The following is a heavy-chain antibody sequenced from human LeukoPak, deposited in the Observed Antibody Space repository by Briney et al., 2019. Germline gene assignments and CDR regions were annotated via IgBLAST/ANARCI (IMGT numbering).Heavy chain of an antibody. D-gene: IGHD1-26*01. CDR2: ISSSGSTI. V-gene: IGHV3-48*03. CDR3: ASGGIVGANPSYYGMDV. Sequence: GGSLRLSCAASGFTFSSYEMNWVRQAPGKGLEWVSYISSSGSTIYYADSVKGRFTISRDNAKTSLYLQMNSLRAEDTAVYYCASGGIVGANPSYYGMDVWGQGTTVTVSS. J-gene: IGHJ6*02. CDR1: GFTFSSYE.